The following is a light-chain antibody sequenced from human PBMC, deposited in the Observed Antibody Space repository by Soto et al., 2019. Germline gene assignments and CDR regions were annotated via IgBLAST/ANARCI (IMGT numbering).Light chain of an antibody. Sequence: DTQMNQSPSSVSASVGDRVTITCRASQAISSWLAWYQQKPGRAPRLLIYASASLHSGFPSRFSGSGSGTEFTLTISSLHPEDSATYYCQEANSFTFGGGTKVEIK. CDR1: QAISSW. CDR2: ASA. V-gene: IGKV1-12*02. J-gene: IGKJ4*01. CDR3: QEANSFT.